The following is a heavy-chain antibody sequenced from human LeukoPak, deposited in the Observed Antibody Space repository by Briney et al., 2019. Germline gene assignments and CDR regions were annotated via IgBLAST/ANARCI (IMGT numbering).Heavy chain of an antibody. D-gene: IGHD6-19*01. CDR3: ARGYSSGWEQVLDY. CDR1: GGSISRYY. Sequence: SETLSLTCTVSGGSISRYYWSWIRQPAGRGLEWVGRIYTSGSTNYNPALKSRVTISVDKSKNQFSLKLSSVTAADTAVYYCARGYSSGWEQVLDYWVQGALV. V-gene: IGHV4-4*07. CDR2: IYTSGST. J-gene: IGHJ4*02.